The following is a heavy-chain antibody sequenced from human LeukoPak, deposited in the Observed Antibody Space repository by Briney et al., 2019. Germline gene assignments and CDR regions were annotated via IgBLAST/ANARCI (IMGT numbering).Heavy chain of an antibody. V-gene: IGHV4-39*01. Sequence: PSETLSLTCTVSGGCISSRNYYWGWIRQPPGKGLEWIGGVYYTGTTYSNPSLKSRVTISVDTSKNQFSLRLSSVTAADTAVYYCATTARTDALRYFDWLSSGWLGHWGQGTLVSVSS. J-gene: IGHJ4*02. D-gene: IGHD3-9*01. CDR1: GGCISSRNYY. CDR2: VYYTGTT. CDR3: ATTARTDALRYFDWLSSGWLGH.